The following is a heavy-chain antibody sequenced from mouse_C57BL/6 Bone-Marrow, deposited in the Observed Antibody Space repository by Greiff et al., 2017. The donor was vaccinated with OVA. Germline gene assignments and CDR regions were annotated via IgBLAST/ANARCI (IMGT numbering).Heavy chain of an antibody. CDR3: ARLRLPYYFDY. CDR2: IYPGSGNT. Sequence: VQLQQSGPELVKPGASVKISCKASGYSFKSYYIHWVKQRPGQGLEWIGWIYPGSGNTKYNEKFKGKATLTADTSSSTAYMQLSSLTSEDSAVYYCARLRLPYYFDYWGQGTTLTVSS. CDR1: GYSFKSYY. V-gene: IGHV1-66*01. D-gene: IGHD2-12*01. J-gene: IGHJ2*01.